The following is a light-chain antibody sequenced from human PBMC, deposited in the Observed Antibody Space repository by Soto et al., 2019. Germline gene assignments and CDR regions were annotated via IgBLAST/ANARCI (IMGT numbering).Light chain of an antibody. Sequence: DIQMTQSPTSLSASVGDRVTITCRASQGIRNYVAWYQQIPGKAPKLLIYAASTLQSGVPSRLSGSGSGTDFALTLHGLQPEDVATYSCQKYSSVPVFGPGPKV. CDR2: AAS. CDR1: QGIRNY. V-gene: IGKV1-27*01. CDR3: QKYSSVPV. J-gene: IGKJ3*01.